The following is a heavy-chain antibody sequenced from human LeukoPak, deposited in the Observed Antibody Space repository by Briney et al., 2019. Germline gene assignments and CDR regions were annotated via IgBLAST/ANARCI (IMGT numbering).Heavy chain of an antibody. J-gene: IGHJ4*02. Sequence: ASVKVSCKASGYTFINHWMHWVRQAPGQGLEWVGLINPTGTTTLYAQKFQGRITLTRDTSISTAYMELSGLRSDDTAVYYCTRGPHWDPHFDYWGQGTLVTVSS. D-gene: IGHD7-27*01. V-gene: IGHV1-46*01. CDR2: INPTGTTT. CDR3: TRGPHWDPHFDY. CDR1: GYTFINHW.